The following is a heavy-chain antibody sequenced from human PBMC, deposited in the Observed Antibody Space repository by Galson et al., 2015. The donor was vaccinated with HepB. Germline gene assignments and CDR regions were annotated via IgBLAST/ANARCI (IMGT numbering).Heavy chain of an antibody. CDR3: AREDPVGAFDY. Sequence: SLRLSCATSGFTFSAYEVTWVRQAPGKGLEWVAYISSSGTTIYYADSVKGRFTISRGNAKKSLYLQMSSLRGEDTAVYYCAREDPVGAFDYWGQGTLVTVSS. CDR2: ISSSGTTI. V-gene: IGHV3-48*03. J-gene: IGHJ4*02. CDR1: GFTFSAYE. D-gene: IGHD1-26*01.